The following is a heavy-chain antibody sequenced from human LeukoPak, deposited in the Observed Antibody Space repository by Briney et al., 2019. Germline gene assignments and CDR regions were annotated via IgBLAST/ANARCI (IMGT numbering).Heavy chain of an antibody. CDR3: ARALSVAGTGGMDV. CDR1: GYTFTNYD. J-gene: IGHJ6*02. V-gene: IGHV1-18*01. Sequence: ASVKVSCKASGYTFTNYDINWVRQATGQGLEWMGWMNPNSGNTNYAQKLQGRVTMTTDTSTSTAYMELRSLRSDDTAVYYCARALSVAGTGGMDVWGQGTTVTVSS. CDR2: MNPNSGNT. D-gene: IGHD6-19*01.